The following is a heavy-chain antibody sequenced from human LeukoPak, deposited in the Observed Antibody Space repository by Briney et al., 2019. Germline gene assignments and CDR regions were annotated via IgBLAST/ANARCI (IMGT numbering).Heavy chain of an antibody. J-gene: IGHJ6*03. Sequence: GSLRLSCVASGFIFSDYSMDWVRQAPGKGLEWVSSISSSSAYIFYSDSVKGRFTISRGNAKNSLYLQMNSLRAEDTAVYYCARVGIAVAAIYYYYYYMDVWGKGTTVTVSS. CDR3: ARVGIAVAAIYYYYYYMDV. D-gene: IGHD6-19*01. CDR2: ISSSSAYI. CDR1: GFIFSDYS. V-gene: IGHV3-21*01.